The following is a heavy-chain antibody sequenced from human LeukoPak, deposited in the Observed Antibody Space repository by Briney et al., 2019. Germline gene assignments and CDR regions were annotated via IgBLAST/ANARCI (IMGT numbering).Heavy chain of an antibody. J-gene: IGHJ4*02. CDR2: ISSNGGST. CDR1: GFTFSSYA. D-gene: IGHD3-3*01. V-gene: IGHV3-64D*09. Sequence: GGSLRLSCSASGFTFSSYAMHWVRQAPGKGLEYVSAISSNGGSTYYADSVKGRFTISRDNSKNTLYLQMSSLRAEDTAVYYCVEDRYDFWSGYYGYFDYWGQGTLVTVSS. CDR3: VEDRYDFWSGYYGYFDY.